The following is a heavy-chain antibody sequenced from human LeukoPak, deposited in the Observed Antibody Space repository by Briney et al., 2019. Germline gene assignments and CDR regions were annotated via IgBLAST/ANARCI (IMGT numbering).Heavy chain of an antibody. CDR3: ARGAGGYRFDP. Sequence: SETLSLTCTVSGDSIRSSDYYWGCIRQSPGKGLEWIGTISDGGSTYYNPSLKSRIIISVDTSKNQFSLKLTSVTAADTAVYYCARGAGGYRFDPWGQGTLVTVSS. V-gene: IGHV4-39*07. D-gene: IGHD1-1*01. CDR1: GDSIRSSDYY. J-gene: IGHJ5*02. CDR2: ISDGGST.